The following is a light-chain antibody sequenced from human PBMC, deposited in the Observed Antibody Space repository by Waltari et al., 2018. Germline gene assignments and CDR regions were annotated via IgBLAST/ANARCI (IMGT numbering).Light chain of an antibody. CDR1: QGVSRA. CDR3: QHYVRLPAT. V-gene: IGKV3-20*01. Sequence: IVLTQSPGSLSSSPGERVTLSCRASQGVSRAVAWYQQKPGQAPRLLIFGASNRATGIPDRFSGSGSETDFSLTISRLEPEDFAVYYCQHYVRLPATFGRGTKVEIK. J-gene: IGKJ1*01. CDR2: GAS.